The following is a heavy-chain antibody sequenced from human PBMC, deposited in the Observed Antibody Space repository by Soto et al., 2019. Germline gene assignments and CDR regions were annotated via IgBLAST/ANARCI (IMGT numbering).Heavy chain of an antibody. Sequence: QVQLVESGGGLVKPGGSLRLSCAASGFTFSDYYMSWIRQAPGKGLEWVSYISSSSSYTNYADSVKGRFTISRDNAKNSLYLQMNSLRAEDTAVYYCASRVAATGLDYWGQGTLVTVSS. V-gene: IGHV3-11*06. D-gene: IGHD2-15*01. J-gene: IGHJ4*02. CDR1: GFTFSDYY. CDR3: ASRVAATGLDY. CDR2: ISSSSSYT.